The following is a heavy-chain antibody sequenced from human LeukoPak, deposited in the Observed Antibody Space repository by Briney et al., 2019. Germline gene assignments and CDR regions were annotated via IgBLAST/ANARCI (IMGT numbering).Heavy chain of an antibody. Sequence: ASVKVSCKASGYTLTDNHLYWVRQAPGQGLEWMGWIDPNSGVTNFAQNFQGRLTMTTDTSISTAYMELSRLTSDDTTMYYCARVGDGLNDGFDIWGQGSMVTVSS. J-gene: IGHJ3*02. CDR2: IDPNSGVT. D-gene: IGHD5-24*01. V-gene: IGHV1-2*02. CDR1: GYTLTDNH. CDR3: ARVGDGLNDGFDI.